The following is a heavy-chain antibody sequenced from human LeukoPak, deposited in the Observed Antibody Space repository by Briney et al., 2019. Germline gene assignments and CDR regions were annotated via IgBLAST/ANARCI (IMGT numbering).Heavy chain of an antibody. D-gene: IGHD3-3*01. J-gene: IGHJ6*02. Sequence: RGSLRLSCAASGFTFSSYAMSWVRQAPGKGLEWVSAISGSGGSTYYADSVKGRFTISRDNAKNSLYLQMNSLRAEDTAVYYCARINFHYGMDVWGQGTTVTVSS. CDR3: ARINFHYGMDV. CDR2: ISGSGGST. CDR1: GFTFSSYA. V-gene: IGHV3-23*01.